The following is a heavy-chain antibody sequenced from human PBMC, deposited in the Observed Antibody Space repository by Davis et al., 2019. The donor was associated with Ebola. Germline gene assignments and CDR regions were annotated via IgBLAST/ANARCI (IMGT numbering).Heavy chain of an antibody. J-gene: IGHJ4*02. D-gene: IGHD1-26*01. CDR3: ARDHLEGSLDY. V-gene: IGHV3-33*08. CDR2: SVNDATTQ. Sequence: SGFPFTTYGFHWVRQAPGKGLEWVAMSVNDATTQYYGDSVRGRFTISRDNPRKMMYLQMNNLRVQDTAVYYCARDHLEGSLDYWGQGTLVIVS. CDR1: GFPFTTYG.